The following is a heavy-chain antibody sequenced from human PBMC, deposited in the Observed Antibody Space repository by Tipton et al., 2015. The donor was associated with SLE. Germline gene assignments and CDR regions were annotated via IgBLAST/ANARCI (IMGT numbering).Heavy chain of an antibody. CDR2: INPSGDST. D-gene: IGHD3/OR15-3a*01. J-gene: IGHJ4*02. CDR3: ARVSDFWTGYYFDY. CDR1: GYTFTTYY. Sequence: QVQLVQSGAEVKKPGASVKVSCKASGYTFTTYYLHWVRQAPGQGLEWMGIINPSGDSTSYTQKFQGRVTMTRDTSTSTVYMELSSLRSEDTAVYYCARVSDFWTGYYFDYWGQGTLVTVSS. V-gene: IGHV1-46*01.